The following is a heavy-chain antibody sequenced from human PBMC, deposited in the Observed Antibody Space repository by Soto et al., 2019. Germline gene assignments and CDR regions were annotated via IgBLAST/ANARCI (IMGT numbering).Heavy chain of an antibody. Sequence: ESGGGVVQPGRSLRLSCAASGFTFSSYGMHWVRQAPGKGLEWVAVIWYDGSNKYYADSVKGRFTISRDNSKNTLYLQMNSLRAEDTAVYYCARDRSSWYLFDYWGQGTLVTVSS. D-gene: IGHD6-13*01. CDR2: IWYDGSNK. J-gene: IGHJ4*02. CDR3: ARDRSSWYLFDY. V-gene: IGHV3-33*01. CDR1: GFTFSSYG.